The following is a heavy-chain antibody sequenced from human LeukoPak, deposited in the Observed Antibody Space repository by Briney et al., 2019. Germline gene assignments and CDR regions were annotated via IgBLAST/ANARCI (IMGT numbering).Heavy chain of an antibody. J-gene: IGHJ4*01. D-gene: IGHD1-1*01. Sequence: ASVKVSCKVSGYTFTDYYMHWVQQAPGKGLEWIGLVDPEDGETIYAEKFQGRVTITADTSTDTAYMELSSLRSEDTAVYYCATLELERRSVIDYWGQGTLVTVSS. CDR3: ATLELERRSVIDY. CDR2: VDPEDGET. V-gene: IGHV1-69-2*01. CDR1: GYTFTDYY.